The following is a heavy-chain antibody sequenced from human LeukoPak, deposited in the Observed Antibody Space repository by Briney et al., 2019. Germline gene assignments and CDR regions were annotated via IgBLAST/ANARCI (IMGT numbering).Heavy chain of an antibody. V-gene: IGHV3-11*04. CDR2: ISSSGSTI. Sequence: PGGSLRLSCAASGFTFSDYYMSWIRQAPGKGLEWVSYISSSGSTIYYADSVKGRFTISRDNAKYSLYLQMNSLRAEDTAVCYCARDLTIFGVAADYWGQGTLVTVSS. CDR3: ARDLTIFGVAADY. CDR1: GFTFSDYY. D-gene: IGHD3-3*01. J-gene: IGHJ4*02.